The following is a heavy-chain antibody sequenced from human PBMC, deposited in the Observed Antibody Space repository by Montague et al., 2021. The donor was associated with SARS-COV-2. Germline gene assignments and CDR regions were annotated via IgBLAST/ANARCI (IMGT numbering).Heavy chain of an antibody. Sequence: SLRLSCAASGFTFSSYEMNWVHQAPGKRLEWVSYISSSGSTIYYADSVKGRFTISRDNAKNSLYLQMNSLRAEDTAVYYCARGGTYYNFWSGFYNYHYAMDVWGQGTTVTVSS. CDR2: ISSSGSTI. CDR1: GFTFSSYE. V-gene: IGHV3-48*03. D-gene: IGHD3-3*01. CDR3: ARGGTYYNFWSGFYNYHYAMDV. J-gene: IGHJ6*02.